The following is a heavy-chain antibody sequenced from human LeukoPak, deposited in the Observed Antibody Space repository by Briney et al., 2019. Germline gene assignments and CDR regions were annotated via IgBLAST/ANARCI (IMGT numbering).Heavy chain of an antibody. D-gene: IGHD3-16*01. CDR1: GDSISSGIYY. Sequence: KSSETLSLTCTVSGDSISSGIYYWNWIRQHPGKGLEWIGYIDHSGSTYYTPSLKSRVTISLDKSQNHFSLILDSVTAADTAVYFCARDSVGDYGGNPTGLQWGQGTLVTVSS. J-gene: IGHJ4*02. V-gene: IGHV4-31*03. CDR3: ARDSVGDYGGNPTGLQ. CDR2: IDHSGST.